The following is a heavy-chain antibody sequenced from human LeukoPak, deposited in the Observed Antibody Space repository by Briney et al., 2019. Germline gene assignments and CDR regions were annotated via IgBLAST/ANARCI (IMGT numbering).Heavy chain of an antibody. J-gene: IGHJ3*02. V-gene: IGHV3-74*01. D-gene: IGHD1-26*01. CDR2: INSDGSST. CDR3: ARDRLSSGSYRDAFDI. CDR1: GFTFSSYW. Sequence: GGSLRLSCAASGFTFSSYWMHWVRQAPGKGLVWVSPINSDGSSTSYADSVKGRFTISRDNAKNTLYLQMNSLRAEDTAVYYCARDRLSSGSYRDAFDIWGQGTMVTVSS.